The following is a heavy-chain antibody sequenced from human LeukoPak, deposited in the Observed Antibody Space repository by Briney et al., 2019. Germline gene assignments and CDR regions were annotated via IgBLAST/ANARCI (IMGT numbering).Heavy chain of an antibody. CDR1: GFTFSSYW. D-gene: IGHD6-13*01. CDR3: ARGEAEESYYYYGMDV. CDR2: IKQDGSEK. J-gene: IGHJ6*02. Sequence: GGSLRLSCAASGFTFSSYWMSWVRQAPGKGLEWVVNIKQDGSEKYYVDSVKGRFTISRDNAKNSLYLQMNSLRAEDTAVYYCARGEAEESYYYYGMDVWGQGTTVTVSS. V-gene: IGHV3-7*03.